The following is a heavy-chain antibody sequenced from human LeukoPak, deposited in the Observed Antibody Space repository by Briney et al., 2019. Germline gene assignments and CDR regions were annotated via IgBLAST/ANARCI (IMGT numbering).Heavy chain of an antibody. V-gene: IGHV4-31*03. D-gene: IGHD3-9*01. Sequence: SETLSLTCTVSGGSISSGGYYWSWIRQHPGKGLEWIGYIYYSGSTYYNPSLRSRVTISVDTSKNQFSLKLSSVTAADTAVYYCAREKSILTGYYVDYWGQGTLVTVSS. CDR2: IYYSGST. CDR1: GGSISSGGYY. CDR3: AREKSILTGYYVDY. J-gene: IGHJ4*02.